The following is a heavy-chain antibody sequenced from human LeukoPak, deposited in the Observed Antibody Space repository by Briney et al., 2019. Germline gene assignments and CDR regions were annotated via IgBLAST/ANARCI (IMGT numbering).Heavy chain of an antibody. Sequence: ASVKVSCKASGYTFTGYYMHWVRQAPGQGLEWMGWINPNSGGTNYAQKFQGRVTMTRDTSISTAYMELSRLRSDDTAVYYCARPPSGSKAWFDPWGQGTLATVSS. CDR1: GYTFTGYY. CDR2: INPNSGGT. V-gene: IGHV1-2*02. D-gene: IGHD6-25*01. CDR3: ARPPSGSKAWFDP. J-gene: IGHJ5*02.